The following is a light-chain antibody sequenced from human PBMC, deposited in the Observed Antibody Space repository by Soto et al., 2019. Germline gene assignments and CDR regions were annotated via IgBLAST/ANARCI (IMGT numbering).Light chain of an antibody. CDR3: SSYTSSSTLVV. V-gene: IGLV2-14*01. J-gene: IGLJ2*01. Sequence: QSALTQPASVSGSPGQSITIFCTGTSSDGGGYNYVSWYQQYPGKAPKLMIYEVSNRPSGVSNRFSGSKSGNTASLTISGLQAEDEADYYCSSYTSSSTLVVFGGGTKLTVL. CDR1: SSDGGGYNY. CDR2: EVS.